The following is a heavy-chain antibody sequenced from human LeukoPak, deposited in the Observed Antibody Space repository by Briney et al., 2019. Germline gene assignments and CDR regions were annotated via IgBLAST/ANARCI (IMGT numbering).Heavy chain of an antibody. V-gene: IGHV6-1*01. CDR1: GDSVSSNSAA. J-gene: IGHJ4*02. CDR3: ARDGSSSSSVGDYFDY. Sequence: SQTLSLTCALSGDSVSSNSAAWNWIRQSPSRGLEWLGRTYYRSKWYNDYAVSVKSRITINPDTSKNQFSLQLNSVTPEDTAVYYCARDGSSSSSVGDYFDYWGQGTLVTVSS. D-gene: IGHD6-6*01. CDR2: TYYRSKWYN.